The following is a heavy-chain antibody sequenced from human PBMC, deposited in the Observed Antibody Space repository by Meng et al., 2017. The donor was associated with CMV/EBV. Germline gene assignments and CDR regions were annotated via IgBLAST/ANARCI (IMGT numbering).Heavy chain of an antibody. CDR1: GFTFSSYD. V-gene: IGHV3-48*03. CDR3: ARVDSGWTHYYGMDV. Sequence: GGSLRLSCAASGFTFSSYDMNWVRQAPGKGLEWVSYISSSGSTKYYADSVKGRCTVSRDNDKNSLYLQMNSLRAEDTAVYYCARVDSGWTHYYGMDVWGQGTTVTVSS. J-gene: IGHJ6*02. CDR2: ISSSGSTK. D-gene: IGHD6-19*01.